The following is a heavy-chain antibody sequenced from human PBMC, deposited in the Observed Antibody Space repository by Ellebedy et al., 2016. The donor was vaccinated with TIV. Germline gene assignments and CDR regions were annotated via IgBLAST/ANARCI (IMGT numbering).Heavy chain of an antibody. CDR3: ASWHDFWSGYPDY. D-gene: IGHD3-3*01. V-gene: IGHV3-21*01. Sequence: GGSLRLSCAASGFTFSSYSMNWVRQTPGKGLEWVSCISSSSSYIYYADSVKGRFTISRDNAKNSLYLQMNSRKAEDTAVYYCASWHDFWSGYPDYWGQGTLVTVSS. CDR1: GFTFSSYS. CDR2: ISSSSSYI. J-gene: IGHJ4*02.